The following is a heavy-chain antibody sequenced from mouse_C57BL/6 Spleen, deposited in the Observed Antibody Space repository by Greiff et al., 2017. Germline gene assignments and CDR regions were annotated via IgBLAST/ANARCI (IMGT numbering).Heavy chain of an antibody. CDR3: AIDQRQLRPYFDV. D-gene: IGHD3-2*02. V-gene: IGHV1-55*01. CDR2: IYPDSGST. Sequence: QVQLQQPGAELVKPGASVKLSCKASGYTFTSYWITWVKQRPGQGLEWIGDIYPDSGSTNDNEKFKSKATLTVDTSSSTAYTQLRSLTSEDSAVYYCAIDQRQLRPYFDVWGTGTTVTVSS. CDR1: GYTFTSYW. J-gene: IGHJ1*03.